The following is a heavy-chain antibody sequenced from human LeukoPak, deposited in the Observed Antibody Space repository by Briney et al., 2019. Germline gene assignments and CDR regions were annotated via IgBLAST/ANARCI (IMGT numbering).Heavy chain of an antibody. D-gene: IGHD6-19*01. CDR3: ARGKRGISIPVSYYYDGIDV. J-gene: IGHJ6*02. V-gene: IGHV3-74*01. CDR2: INSDGSST. Sequence: GGSLRLSCAGSGFSFNNYWMQWVRQPPGKGLVWVSRINSDGSSTNYADSVKGRFTISRDNAKNTLYLQMNSLRADDTAVYYCARGKRGISIPVSYYYDGIDVRGQGTTVTVSS. CDR1: GFSFNNYW.